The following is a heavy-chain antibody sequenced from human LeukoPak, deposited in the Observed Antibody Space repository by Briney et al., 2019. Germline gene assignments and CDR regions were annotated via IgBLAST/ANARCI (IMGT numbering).Heavy chain of an antibody. Sequence: GESLKISCKGSGYSFTSYWIGWVRQMPGKGPEWMGLIHPDDSDTRDSPSFQGQVTMSADKSISTAYLQWSSLKASDTAMYYCARRDSSGYFYYWGQGTLVTVSS. CDR3: ARRDSSGYFYY. D-gene: IGHD3-22*01. V-gene: IGHV5-51*01. CDR1: GYSFTSYW. CDR2: IHPDDSDT. J-gene: IGHJ4*02.